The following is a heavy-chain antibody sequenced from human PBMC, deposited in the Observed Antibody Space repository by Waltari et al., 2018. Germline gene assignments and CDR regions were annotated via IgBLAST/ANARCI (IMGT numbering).Heavy chain of an antibody. Sequence: QVQLVESGGGVVQPGGSLRLSCTASGYTFSDYAMHWVRQAPGKGLEWVAHISHDATKKNYAQSLQGRFTISRDNSRNTLYLEINNVRVADTALYYCAKDDYGDEYFQHWGQGTLVTVSS. CDR3: AKDDYGDEYFQH. J-gene: IGHJ1*01. V-gene: IGHV3-30*18. CDR1: GYTFSDYA. CDR2: ISHDATKK. D-gene: IGHD4-17*01.